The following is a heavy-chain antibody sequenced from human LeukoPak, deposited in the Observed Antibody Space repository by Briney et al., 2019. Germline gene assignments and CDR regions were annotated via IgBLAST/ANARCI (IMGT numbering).Heavy chain of an antibody. CDR1: GYTFTSYY. CDR2: VNPSGGST. J-gene: IGHJ4*02. V-gene: IGHV1-46*01. Sequence: ASVKVSCKASGYTFTSYYMHWVRQAPGQGLEWMGIVNPSGGSTSYAQKFQGRVTMTRDTSTSTVYMELSSLRSEDTAVYYCARDLVVVPAAMIRGFDYWGQGTLVTVSS. D-gene: IGHD2-2*01. CDR3: ARDLVVVPAAMIRGFDY.